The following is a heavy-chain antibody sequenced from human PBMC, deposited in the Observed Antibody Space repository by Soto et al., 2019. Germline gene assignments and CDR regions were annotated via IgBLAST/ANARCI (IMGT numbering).Heavy chain of an antibody. Sequence: GSLRLSCAASGFIFNDYYMSWIRQAPGKGLEWLSNISGSSGSKKYADAGKGRFTISRDNAKKSLYLEMHSLRAEDTAVYYCARYAAEVTTFFDHWGQGTLVTVSS. CDR2: ISGSSGSK. J-gene: IGHJ4*02. V-gene: IGHV3-11*06. CDR1: GFIFNDYY. D-gene: IGHD4-17*01. CDR3: ARYAAEVTTFFDH.